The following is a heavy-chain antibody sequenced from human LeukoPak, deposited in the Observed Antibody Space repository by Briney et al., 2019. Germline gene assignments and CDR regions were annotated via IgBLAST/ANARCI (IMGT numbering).Heavy chain of an antibody. CDR1: GGSISSGNYY. CDR3: ASIYYYDSAPFDP. V-gene: IGHV4-61*02. J-gene: IGHJ5*02. CDR2: IYSCGST. D-gene: IGHD3-22*01. Sequence: SETLSLTCTVSGGSISSGNYYWSWIRQPAGKGLEWIGRIYSCGSTNYNPSLKSRVTISVDTSKNQFSLKLSSVTAADTAVYYCASIYYYDSAPFDPWGQGTLVTVSS.